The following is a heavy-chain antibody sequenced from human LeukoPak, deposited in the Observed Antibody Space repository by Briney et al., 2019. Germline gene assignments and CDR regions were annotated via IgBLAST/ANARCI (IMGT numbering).Heavy chain of an antibody. Sequence: PGGSLRLSCAASGFTYSSYAMSGVRQAPGKGLECVSAISGSGGSTYYAHSVKGRFTISRDNSKNTLYLQMNSLRAEDTAVYYCAKDFTRGFGELLQDYWGQGTLVTVSS. CDR2: ISGSGGST. D-gene: IGHD3-10*01. CDR3: AKDFTRGFGELLQDY. CDR1: GFTYSSYA. J-gene: IGHJ4*02. V-gene: IGHV3-23*01.